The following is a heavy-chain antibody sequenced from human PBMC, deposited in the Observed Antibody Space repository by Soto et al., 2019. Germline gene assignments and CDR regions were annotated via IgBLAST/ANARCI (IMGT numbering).Heavy chain of an antibody. CDR1: GGSISIYY. Sequence: SETLSLTCTVAGGSISIYYWSWIRQPPGKGLEWIGYIYYSGSTNYNPSLKSRVTISVDTSKNQFSLKLSSVTAADTAVYYCARTFIWSSSDWFDPWGQGTLVTVSS. CDR3: ARTFIWSSSDWFDP. D-gene: IGHD6-6*01. CDR2: IYYSGST. V-gene: IGHV4-59*01. J-gene: IGHJ5*02.